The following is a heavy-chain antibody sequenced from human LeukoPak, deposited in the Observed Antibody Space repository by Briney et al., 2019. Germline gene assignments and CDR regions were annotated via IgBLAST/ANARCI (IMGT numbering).Heavy chain of an antibody. J-gene: IGHJ4*02. CDR3: VPVTRYYFDY. V-gene: IGHV3-66*02. CDR1: GFTVSSNY. D-gene: IGHD4-17*01. Sequence: GGSLRLSCAASGFTVSSNYMSWVRQAPGKGLEWVSVIYSGGSTYYADSVKGRFTISRDNSKNTLYPQMNSLRAEDTAVYYCVPVTRYYFDYWGQGTLVTVSS. CDR2: IYSGGST.